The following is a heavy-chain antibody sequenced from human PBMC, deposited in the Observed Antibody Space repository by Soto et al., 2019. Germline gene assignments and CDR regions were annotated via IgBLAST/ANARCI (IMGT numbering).Heavy chain of an antibody. D-gene: IGHD6-19*01. J-gene: IGHJ5*02. CDR2: ISTSGTT. CDR1: GASIISYF. CDR3: AREAGPDRWFDP. V-gene: IGHV4-4*07. Sequence: SETLSLTCNVSGASIISYFWTWIRQPAGKGLDWIGRISTSGTTNYNPSLKSRVTLSVDTSKNHFSLNLSSVTAADTAVYYCAREAGPDRWFDPWGQGTLVTVSS.